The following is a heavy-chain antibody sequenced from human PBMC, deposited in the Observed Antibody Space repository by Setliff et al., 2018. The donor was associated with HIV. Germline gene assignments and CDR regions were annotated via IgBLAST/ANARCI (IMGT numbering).Heavy chain of an antibody. Sequence: SETLSLTCTVSGGSISSYYWSWIRQPPGKGLEWIGYIYYSGSTNYNPSLKSRVTISVDTSKNQFSLKLSSVTAADTAMYYCTGVGTYGVGGWFDPWGQGSLVTVSS. J-gene: IGHJ5*02. CDR3: TGVGTYGVGGWFDP. CDR2: IYYSGST. D-gene: IGHD3-16*01. CDR1: GGSISSYY. V-gene: IGHV4-59*12.